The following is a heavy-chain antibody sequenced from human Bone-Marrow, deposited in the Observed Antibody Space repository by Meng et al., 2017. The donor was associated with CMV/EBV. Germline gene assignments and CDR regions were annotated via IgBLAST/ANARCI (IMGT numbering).Heavy chain of an antibody. D-gene: IGHD3-10*01. Sequence: KASGYTFTGYYMHWVRQAAGQGLAWRGWINPNSGGTSCAQKFRGRVTMTRDTSISAAYMELSRLGSGDTAVYYCAKDSGSGGRSWFDPWSQGTLVTVSS. CDR1: GYTFTGYY. CDR2: INPNSGGT. J-gene: IGHJ5*02. V-gene: IGHV1-2*02. CDR3: AKDSGSGGRSWFDP.